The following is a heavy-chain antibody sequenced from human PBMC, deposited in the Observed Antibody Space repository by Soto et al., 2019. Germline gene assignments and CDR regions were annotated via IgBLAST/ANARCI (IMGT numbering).Heavy chain of an antibody. Sequence: EVQLVESGGGLVKPGGSLRLSCAASGFTFSSYSMNWVRQAPGKGLEWVSSISSSSSYIYYADSVKGRFTISRDNAKNSLYLQMNSLRAEDTAVYYCARDRRGWTTDAFDIWGQGTMVTVSS. CDR1: GFTFSSYS. CDR3: ARDRRGWTTDAFDI. CDR2: ISSSSSYI. V-gene: IGHV3-21*01. D-gene: IGHD4-17*01. J-gene: IGHJ3*02.